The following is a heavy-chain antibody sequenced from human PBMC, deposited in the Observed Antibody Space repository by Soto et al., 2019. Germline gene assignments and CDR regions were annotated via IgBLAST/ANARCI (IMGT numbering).Heavy chain of an antibody. V-gene: IGHV3-21*01. Sequence: GGSLRLSCAASGFTFSSYSMNWVRQAPGKGLEWVSSISSSSSYIYYADSVKGRFTISRDNAKNSLYLQMNSLRAEDTAVYYCARDPGVRGVIPPNLDYWGQGTLVTVSS. CDR2: ISSSSSYI. J-gene: IGHJ4*02. D-gene: IGHD3-10*01. CDR3: ARDPGVRGVIPPNLDY. CDR1: GFTFSSYS.